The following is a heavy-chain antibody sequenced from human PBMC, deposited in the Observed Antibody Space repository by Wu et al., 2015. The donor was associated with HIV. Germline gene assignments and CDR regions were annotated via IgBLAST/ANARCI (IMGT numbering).Heavy chain of an antibody. CDR3: ARAPRSTSYLSAYYYYMDV. Sequence: QVQLVQSGAEVKKPGASVKVSCKASGYTFTGYYMHWVRQAPGQGLEWMGWINPNSGGTNYAQKFQGRVTMTRDTSISTAYMELSRLRSDDTAVYYCARAPRSTSYLSAYYYYMDVWGKGTTVTVSS. CDR2: INPNSGGT. V-gene: IGHV1-2*02. J-gene: IGHJ6*03. D-gene: IGHD2-2*01. CDR1: GYTFTGYY.